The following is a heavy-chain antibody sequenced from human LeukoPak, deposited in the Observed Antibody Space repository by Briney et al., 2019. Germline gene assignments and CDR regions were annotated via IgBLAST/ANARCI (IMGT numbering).Heavy chain of an antibody. CDR3: ARDLRFLGGGLDGMDV. CDR1: GGSISSGGYY. D-gene: IGHD3-16*01. J-gene: IGHJ6*02. Sequence: SQTLSLTCTVSGGSISSGGYYWSWIRQHPGKGLEWIGYIYYSGSTYYNPSLKSRVTISVDTSKNQFSLKLSSVTAAGTAVYYCARDLRFLGGGLDGMDVWGQGTTVTVSS. V-gene: IGHV4-31*03. CDR2: IYYSGST.